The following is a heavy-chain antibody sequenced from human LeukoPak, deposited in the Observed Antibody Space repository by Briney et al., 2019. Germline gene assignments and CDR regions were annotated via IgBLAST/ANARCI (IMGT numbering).Heavy chain of an antibody. CDR1: GGTFSSYA. V-gene: IGHV1-69*04. CDR3: ATYSGYDPGPGYFDY. CDR2: IIPILGIA. D-gene: IGHD5-12*01. J-gene: IGHJ4*02. Sequence: SVKVSCKASGGTFSSYAISWVRQAPGQGLEWMGRIIPILGIANYAQKFQGRVTITADKSTSTASMELSSLRSEDTAVYYCATYSGYDPGPGYFDYWGQGTLVTVSS.